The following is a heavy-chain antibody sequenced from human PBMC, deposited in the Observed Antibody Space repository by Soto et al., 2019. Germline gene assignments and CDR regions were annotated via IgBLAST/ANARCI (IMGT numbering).Heavy chain of an antibody. D-gene: IGHD1-1*01. V-gene: IGHV1-18*01. CDR3: ARGRYGDY. CDR1: GYIFTTYG. J-gene: IGHJ4*02. Sequence: QVHLVQSGAEVKKPGASVKVSCKGSGYIFTTYGITWVRQAPGQGLEWMGWISAHNGNTNYARKLQGRVTVTRDTSTSTAYMELRNLRSDDTAVYHCARGRYGDYWGQGALVTVSS. CDR2: ISAHNGNT.